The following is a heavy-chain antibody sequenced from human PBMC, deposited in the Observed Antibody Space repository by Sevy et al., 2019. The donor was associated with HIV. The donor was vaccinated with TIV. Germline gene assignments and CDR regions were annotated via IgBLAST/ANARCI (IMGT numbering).Heavy chain of an antibody. CDR2: ISYDESK. D-gene: IGHD6-19*01. J-gene: IGHJ4*02. V-gene: IGHV3-30*04. CDR1: GFTFSSYA. CDR3: AKEVGTSGRCGYFNY. Sequence: GGSLRLSCAASGFTFSSYAMHWVRQAPGKGLEWVAAISYDESKYYADSVKGRLTISRDSSKNTVYLEMSSLRTEDTAVYYCAKEVGTSGRCGYFNYWGQGTLVTVSS.